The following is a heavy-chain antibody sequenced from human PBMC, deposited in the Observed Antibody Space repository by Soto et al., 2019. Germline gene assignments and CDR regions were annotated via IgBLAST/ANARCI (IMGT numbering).Heavy chain of an antibody. CDR2: IYYSGST. CDR1: GGSISSSSYY. D-gene: IGHD3-9*01. CDR3: ARHRGTISLTDY. Sequence: QLQLQESGPGLVKPSETLSLTCTVSGGSISSSSYYWGWIRQPPGKGLEWIGSIYYSGSTYYNPSLKSRVTISVDTSKNQFSLKLSSVTAADTAVHYCARHRGTISLTDYWGQGTLVTVSS. V-gene: IGHV4-39*01. J-gene: IGHJ4*02.